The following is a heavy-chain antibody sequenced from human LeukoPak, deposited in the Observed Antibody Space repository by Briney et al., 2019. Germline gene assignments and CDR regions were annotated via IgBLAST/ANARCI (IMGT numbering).Heavy chain of an antibody. Sequence: SVKVSCKASGGTFSSYAISWVRQAPGQGLEWMGGIIPIFGTANYAQKFQGRVTITADESTSTAYMELSSLRSEDTVVYYCARELSSGYFHYFDYWGQGTLVTVSS. V-gene: IGHV1-69*13. CDR3: ARELSSGYFHYFDY. J-gene: IGHJ4*02. CDR1: GGTFSSYA. D-gene: IGHD3-22*01. CDR2: IIPIFGTA.